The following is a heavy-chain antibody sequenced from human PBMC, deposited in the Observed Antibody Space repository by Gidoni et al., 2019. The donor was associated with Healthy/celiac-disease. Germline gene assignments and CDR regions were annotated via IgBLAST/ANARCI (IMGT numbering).Heavy chain of an antibody. Sequence: QVQLVQSGAEVKKPGASVKVSCKASGYTFPGYYMHWVRQAPGQGLEWMGWINPNSGGTNYAQKFQGRVTMTRDTSISTAYMELSRLRSDDTAVYYCARGYIVVVPAAIYNWFDPWGQGTLVTVSS. D-gene: IGHD2-2*02. V-gene: IGHV1-2*02. CDR1: GYTFPGYY. J-gene: IGHJ5*02. CDR3: ARGYIVVVPAAIYNWFDP. CDR2: INPNSGGT.